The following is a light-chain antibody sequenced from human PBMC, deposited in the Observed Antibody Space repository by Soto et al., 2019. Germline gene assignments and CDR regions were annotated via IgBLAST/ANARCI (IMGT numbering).Light chain of an antibody. CDR2: AAS. J-gene: IGKJ4*01. V-gene: IGKV1-27*01. CDR1: QGISNY. Sequence: DIQMTQSPSSLSASVGDRVTITCRASQGISNYLAWYQQKPGKVPKLLIYAASTLQSGVPSRFSGSGSGTDLTLTISSLQPEDVATYYCQKYNSASLLTFGGGTKVEIK. CDR3: QKYNSASLLT.